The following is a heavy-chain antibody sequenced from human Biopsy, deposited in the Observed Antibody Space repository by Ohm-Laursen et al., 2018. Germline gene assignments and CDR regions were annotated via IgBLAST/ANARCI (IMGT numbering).Heavy chain of an antibody. J-gene: IGHJ6*02. CDR2: IYYSGST. Sequence: SQTLSLTCTVSGCSISSDYWSWIRQTQGKGLVWIGYIYYSGSTNYNPSLKSRVIISVDTSKNQFPLRLNSVTAADTAVYYCARATNSTGWPYYYFYGMDVWGQGTTVTGSS. CDR3: ARATNSTGWPYYYFYGMDV. V-gene: IGHV4-59*01. CDR1: GCSISSDY. D-gene: IGHD2/OR15-2a*01.